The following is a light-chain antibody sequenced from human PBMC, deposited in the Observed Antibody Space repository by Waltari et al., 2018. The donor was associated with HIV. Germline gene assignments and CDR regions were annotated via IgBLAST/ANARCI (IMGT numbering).Light chain of an antibody. CDR3: AAWDDGLIGYV. J-gene: IGLJ1*01. CDR1: SSDVGGYNY. V-gene: IGLV2-11*01. CDR2: DVS. Sequence: QSALTQPRSVSGSPGQSVTISCTGTSSDVGGYNYVSWYQQHPGKAPKLMICDVSKRPSGVPDRFSGSKSGNTASLTISGRQSEDEADYYCAAWDDGLIGYVLGTGTNVTVL.